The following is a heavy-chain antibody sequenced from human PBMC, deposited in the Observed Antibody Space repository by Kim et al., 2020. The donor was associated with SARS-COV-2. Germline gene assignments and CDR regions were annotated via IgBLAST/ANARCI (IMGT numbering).Heavy chain of an antibody. V-gene: IGHV4-61*09. CDR2: IHTDGST. CDR1: RGSISSGSYF. J-gene: IGHJ5*02. Sequence: SETLSLTCTVSRGSISSGSYFWSWIRQPAGKGLEWIGHIHTDGSTTYSPSLRSRVTISVDTSKNQFSLKLSSVTAADMAIYYCARNPGSWGQGTLVTVSS. CDR3: ARNPGS.